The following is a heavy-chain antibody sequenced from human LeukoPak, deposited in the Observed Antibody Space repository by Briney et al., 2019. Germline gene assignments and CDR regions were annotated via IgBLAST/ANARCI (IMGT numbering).Heavy chain of an antibody. V-gene: IGHV3-23*01. CDR1: VFTFSSYA. CDR3: AKALNGSYYV. Sequence: PGGSLRLSCVASVFTFSSYAISWVRQAPGKGLEWVSAISGSGGSTYYADSVKGRFTISRDNSKNTLYLQMNSLRAEDTAVYYCAKALNGSYYVWGQGTLVTVSS. D-gene: IGHD1-26*01. CDR2: ISGSGGST. J-gene: IGHJ4*02.